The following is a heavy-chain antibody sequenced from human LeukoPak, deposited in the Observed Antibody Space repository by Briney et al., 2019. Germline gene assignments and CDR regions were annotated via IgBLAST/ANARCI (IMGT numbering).Heavy chain of an antibody. CDR3: ARDSGDSSSVFDY. D-gene: IGHD6-6*01. CDR2: ISSNGGST. Sequence: GGSLRLSCAASGFTFSSYAMHWVRQAPGKGLEYVSAISSNGGSTYYAHSVKGRFTISRDNSKNTLYLQMGSLRAEDMAVYYCARDSGDSSSVFDYWGQGTLVTVSS. J-gene: IGHJ4*02. CDR1: GFTFSSYA. V-gene: IGHV3-64*01.